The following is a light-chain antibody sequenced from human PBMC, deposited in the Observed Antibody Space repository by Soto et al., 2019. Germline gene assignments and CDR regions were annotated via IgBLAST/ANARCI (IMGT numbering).Light chain of an antibody. CDR2: AAS. CDR3: QQYDAPPSFA. J-gene: IGKJ3*01. CDR1: HSVNNNY. Sequence: VLTQSPGTLSLSPGERATLSCRASHSVNNNYIAWYQQKPGQGPRLLIYAASNRGPGIPDRFSGSGSGTDFTLTLSRLEPEDFAVYYCQQYDAPPSFAFGPGTKVDVK. V-gene: IGKV3-20*01.